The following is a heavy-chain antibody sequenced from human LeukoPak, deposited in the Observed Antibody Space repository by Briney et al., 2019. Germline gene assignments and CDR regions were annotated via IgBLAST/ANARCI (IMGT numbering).Heavy chain of an antibody. Sequence: SETLPLTCTVSGGSISSYYWSWIRQPAGKGLEWIGRIYTSGSTNYNPSLKSRVTMSVDTSKNQFSLKLSSVTAADTAVYYCARGLTTVTHNWFDPWGQGTLVTVSS. CDR2: IYTSGST. J-gene: IGHJ5*02. CDR1: GGSISSYY. CDR3: ARGLTTVTHNWFDP. D-gene: IGHD4-17*01. V-gene: IGHV4-4*07.